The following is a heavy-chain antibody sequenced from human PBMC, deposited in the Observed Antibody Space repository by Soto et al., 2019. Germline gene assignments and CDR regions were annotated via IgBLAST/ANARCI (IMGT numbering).Heavy chain of an antibody. Sequence: EVQLVESGGGLVKPGGSLRLSCAASGFTFSRYSMNWVRQAPGKGLEWVSSISSSGSYIDYADSVKGRFTISRDNAKNSLYLQMNSLRAEDTAVYYCATMGSGYYYDYWCQGTLVTVSS. D-gene: IGHD3-22*01. J-gene: IGHJ4*02. CDR3: ATMGSGYYYDY. CDR1: GFTFSRYS. CDR2: ISSSGSYI. V-gene: IGHV3-21*01.